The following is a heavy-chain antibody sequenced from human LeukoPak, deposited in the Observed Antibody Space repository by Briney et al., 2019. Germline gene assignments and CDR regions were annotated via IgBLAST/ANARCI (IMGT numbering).Heavy chain of an antibody. CDR3: ARAYDSFSGMDV. D-gene: IGHD5-12*01. J-gene: IGHJ6*02. CDR1: GYTFTSCY. V-gene: IGHV1-46*01. CDR2: INPSGGST. Sequence: ASVKVSCKASGYTFTSCYMHWVRQAPGQGLEWMGIINPSGGSTTYAQKFQGRVTMTRDTSTSTVYMELSSLRSEDTVVYYCARAYDSFSGMDVWGQGTTVTVSS.